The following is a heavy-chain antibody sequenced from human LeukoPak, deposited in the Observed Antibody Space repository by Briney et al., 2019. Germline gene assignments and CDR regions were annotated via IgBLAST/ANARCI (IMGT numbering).Heavy chain of an antibody. CDR3: TRSPSGDYEYFQH. CDR1: GSSISSGHY. D-gene: IGHD4-17*01. Sequence: SSETLSLTCAVSGSSISSGHYWGWIRQPPGKGLEWIASISHNGNTYYSPSLKSRVTISEDTSKNQFSLNLLSVAAADTAVYYCTRSPSGDYEYFQHWGQGTLVTVSS. V-gene: IGHV4-38-2*01. J-gene: IGHJ1*01. CDR2: ISHNGNT.